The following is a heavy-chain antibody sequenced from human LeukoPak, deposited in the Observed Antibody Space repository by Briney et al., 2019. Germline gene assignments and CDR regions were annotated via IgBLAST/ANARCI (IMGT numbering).Heavy chain of an antibody. V-gene: IGHV4-59*08. CDR1: GGSISSYY. D-gene: IGHD6-19*01. CDR3: ARTNSGWYYYYYGMDV. Sequence: SETLSLTCTASGGSISSYYWSWIRQPPGKGLEWIGYIYYSGSTNYNPSLKSRVTISVDTSKNQFSLKLSSVTAADTAVYYCARTNSGWYYYYYGMDVWGQGTTVTVSS. CDR2: IYYSGST. J-gene: IGHJ6*02.